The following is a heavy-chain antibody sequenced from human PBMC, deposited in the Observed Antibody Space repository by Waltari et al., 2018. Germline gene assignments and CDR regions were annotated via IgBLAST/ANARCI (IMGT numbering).Heavy chain of an antibody. CDR2: ISGSGGST. D-gene: IGHD2-15*01. CDR1: GFTFSSYA. Sequence: EVQLLESGGGLVQPGGSLRLSCAASGFTFSSYAMSWVRQAPGKGLEWVSAISGSGGSTYYADSVKGRFTISRDNSKNTLYLQMNSLRAEDTAVYYCAKLNRYCSGGSCWGLDYWGQGTLVIVSS. V-gene: IGHV3-23*01. CDR3: AKLNRYCSGGSCWGLDY. J-gene: IGHJ4*02.